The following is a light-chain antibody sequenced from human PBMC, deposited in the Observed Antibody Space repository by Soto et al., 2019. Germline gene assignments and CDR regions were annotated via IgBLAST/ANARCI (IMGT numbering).Light chain of an antibody. CDR2: AAS. J-gene: IGKJ1*01. V-gene: IGKV1-39*01. CDR3: QQSYSTPPT. Sequence: DIQMTQSPSSLSASVGDRITITCRASHSIDNYLSWYRLKPGKAPRLLIYAASNLQRGVPSRFTGSGSGTDFTLTINNLQPDDFATYYCQQSYSTPPTFGQGTKVE. CDR1: HSIDNY.